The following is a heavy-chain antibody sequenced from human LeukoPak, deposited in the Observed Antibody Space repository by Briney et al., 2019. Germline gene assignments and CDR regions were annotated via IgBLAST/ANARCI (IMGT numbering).Heavy chain of an antibody. J-gene: IGHJ3*02. CDR2: IYYSGST. CDR1: GGSVSSGTYY. CDR3: TRSTNLEAFDI. Sequence: PSETLSLTCTVSGGSVSSGTYYWSWIRQPPGKVLEWIGYIYYSGSTNYNPSLKSRVTISVDTSKNQCSLKLTSVTTADTAVYYCTRSTNLEAFDIWGQGTMVTVSS. V-gene: IGHV4-61*01. D-gene: IGHD2-8*01.